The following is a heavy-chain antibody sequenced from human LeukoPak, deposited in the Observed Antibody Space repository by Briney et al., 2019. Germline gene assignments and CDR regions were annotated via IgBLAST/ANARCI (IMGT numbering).Heavy chain of an antibody. D-gene: IGHD6-13*01. CDR2: ISWNSGGI. J-gene: IGHJ4*02. V-gene: IGHV3-9*01. Sequence: GSSLRLSCAPSGLKYGDFAMHWVRQAPGKGLEWVAYISWNSGGIHYSDSVKGRFTISRDNRRNSLYLQMNSLRAEDTAFYYCAKMASSSSRHETYFDFWGQGTLVAVSS. CDR3: AKMASSSSRHETYFDF. CDR1: GLKYGDFA.